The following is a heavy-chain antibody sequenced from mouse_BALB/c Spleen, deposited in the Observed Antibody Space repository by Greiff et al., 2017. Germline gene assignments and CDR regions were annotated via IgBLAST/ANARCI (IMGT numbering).Heavy chain of an antibody. J-gene: IGHJ2*01. CDR3: ARNSAYYGNSFDY. D-gene: IGHD2-10*01. Sequence: VKLMESGPGLVQPSQSLSITCTVSGFSLTSYGVHWVRQSPGKGLEWLGVIWSGGSTDYNAAFISRLSISKDNSKSQVFFKMNSLQANDTAIYYCARNSAYYGNSFDYWGQGTTLTVSS. CDR1: GFSLTSYG. CDR2: IWSGGST. V-gene: IGHV2-2*02.